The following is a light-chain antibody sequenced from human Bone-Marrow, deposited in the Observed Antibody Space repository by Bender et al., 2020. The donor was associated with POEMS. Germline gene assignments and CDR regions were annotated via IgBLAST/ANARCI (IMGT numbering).Light chain of an antibody. CDR2: FDT. Sequence: SYVLTQPPSVSVAPGQTARITCGGQNIIAKSVYWFQQRTGQAPVMVIYFDTDRPSGIPERFSGSRSGTSASLAISGLQSEDEADYYCAVWDDSLNGWVFGGGTKLTVL. CDR3: AVWDDSLNGWV. V-gene: IGLV3-21*04. J-gene: IGLJ3*02. CDR1: NIIAKS.